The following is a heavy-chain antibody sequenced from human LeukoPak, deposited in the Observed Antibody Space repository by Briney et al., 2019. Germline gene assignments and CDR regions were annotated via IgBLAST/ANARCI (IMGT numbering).Heavy chain of an antibody. CDR2: IKQGGSEK. CDR3: ASRAGYSSSWSAFDY. J-gene: IGHJ4*02. D-gene: IGHD6-13*01. V-gene: IGHV3-7*05. Sequence: GGSLRLSCAASGFTFSSHWMSWVRQAPGKGLEWVANIKQGGSEKYYVDSVKGRFTISRDNAKNSLYLQMDSLRAEDTAVYYCASRAGYSSSWSAFDYWGQGTLVTVSS. CDR1: GFTFSSHW.